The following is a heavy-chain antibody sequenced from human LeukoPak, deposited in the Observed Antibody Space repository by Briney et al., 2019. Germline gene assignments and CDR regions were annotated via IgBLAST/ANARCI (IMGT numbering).Heavy chain of an antibody. J-gene: IGHJ4*02. CDR3: ARDRQAYFDY. Sequence: GGSLRLSCAASGFTFSSYAMHWVRQAPGKGLEWVVVISYDGSNKYYADSVKGRFTISRDNSKNTLYLQMNSLRAEDTAVYYCARDRQAYFDYWGQGTLVTVSS. V-gene: IGHV3-30-3*01. CDR1: GFTFSSYA. CDR2: ISYDGSNK. D-gene: IGHD6-6*01.